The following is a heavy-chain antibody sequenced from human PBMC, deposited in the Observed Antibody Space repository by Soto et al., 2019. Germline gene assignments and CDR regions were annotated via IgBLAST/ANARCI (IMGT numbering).Heavy chain of an antibody. Sequence: QVQLVESGGGVVQPGRSLRLSCAASGFTFSSYGMHWVRQAPGKGLEWVAVIWYDGSNKYYADSVKGRFTISRDNSKNTLYLQMNSLRAEDTAVYYCARGSFGELPIDYWGQGTLVTVSS. J-gene: IGHJ4*02. D-gene: IGHD3-10*01. CDR1: GFTFSSYG. V-gene: IGHV3-33*01. CDR2: IWYDGSNK. CDR3: ARGSFGELPIDY.